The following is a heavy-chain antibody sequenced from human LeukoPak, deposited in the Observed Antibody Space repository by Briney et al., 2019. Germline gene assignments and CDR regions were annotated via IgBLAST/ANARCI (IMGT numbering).Heavy chain of an antibody. D-gene: IGHD1-26*01. J-gene: IGHJ4*02. V-gene: IGHV3-74*01. CDR3: AARSSGNPYF. Sequence: PGGSLRLSCAASGFTFSSYWMHWVRQAPGKGLVWVSRINSDGSSTSYADSVKGRFTISRDNAENSLYLQMNSLRVEDTAVYYCAARSSGNPYFWGQGTLVTVSS. CDR1: GFTFSSYW. CDR2: INSDGSST.